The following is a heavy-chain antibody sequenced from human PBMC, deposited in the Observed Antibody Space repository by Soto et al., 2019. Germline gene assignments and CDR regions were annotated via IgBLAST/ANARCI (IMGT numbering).Heavy chain of an antibody. CDR3: ARVSPPWVGCSSTSCYAPGTLF. J-gene: IGHJ4*02. V-gene: IGHV1-69*13. D-gene: IGHD2-2*01. CDR1: GGTFSSYA. Sequence: SVKVSCKASGGTFSSYAISWVRQAPGQGLEWMGGIIPIFGTANYAQKFQGRVTITADESTSTAYMELSSLRSEDTAVYYCARVSPPWVGCSSTSCYAPGTLFRGQATLVTVSS. CDR2: IIPIFGTA.